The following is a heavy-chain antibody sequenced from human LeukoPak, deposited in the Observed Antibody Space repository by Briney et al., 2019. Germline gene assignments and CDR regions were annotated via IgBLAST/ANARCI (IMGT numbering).Heavy chain of an antibody. CDR2: TIPMFDTA. CDR1: GGTFSSYA. V-gene: IGHV1-69*13. CDR3: ARSILTYCGGDCYSFPDY. D-gene: IGHD2-21*02. J-gene: IGHJ4*02. Sequence: SVKVSCKTSGGTFSSYAISWVRQAPGQGLGWMGGTIPMFDTANYAHKFQGRVTITADESTSTTYMELSSLRSEDTAVYYCARSILTYCGGDCYSFPDYWGQGTLVTVSS.